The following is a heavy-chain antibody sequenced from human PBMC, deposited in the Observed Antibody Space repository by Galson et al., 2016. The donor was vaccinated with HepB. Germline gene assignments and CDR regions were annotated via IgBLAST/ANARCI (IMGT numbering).Heavy chain of an antibody. CDR2: IQSGGDT. CDR1: GFSIGGNH. D-gene: IGHD3-22*01. CDR3: ARHGPHYSDSSGYSHYYAMDV. V-gene: IGHV3-53*01. J-gene: IGHJ6*02. Sequence: SLRLSCAVSGFSIGGNHMHWVRQRPGKGLEWVSVIQSGGDTHYVDSVKGRFSISRDNSKNTVYLQMNNLRAEDTAVYYCARHGPHYSDSSGYSHYYAMDVWGQGATVTVSS.